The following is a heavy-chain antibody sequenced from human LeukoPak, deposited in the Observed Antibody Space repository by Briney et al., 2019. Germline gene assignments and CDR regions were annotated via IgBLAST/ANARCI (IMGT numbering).Heavy chain of an antibody. CDR3: ARLDPRSDGDY. V-gene: IGHV4-39*01. J-gene: IGHJ4*02. D-gene: IGHD3-16*01. Sequence: PSETLSLTCTVSGGSMSNSSYYWGWIRQPPGKGLEWIGSIYYTGTTYYTPSLRGRLTISVDTSKNQFSLRLTSVTAADTAVYYCARLDPRSDGDYWGQGTLVTVSS. CDR1: GGSMSNSSYY. CDR2: IYYTGTT.